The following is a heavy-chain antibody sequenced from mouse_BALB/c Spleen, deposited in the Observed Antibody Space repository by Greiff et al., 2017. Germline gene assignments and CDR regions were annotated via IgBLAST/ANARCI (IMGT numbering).Heavy chain of an antibody. Sequence: QVQLKESGPGLVAPSQSLSITCTVSGFSLTGYGVNWVPQPPGKGLEWLGMIWGDGSTDYNSALKSRLSISKDNSKSQVFLKMNSLQTDDTARYYCARGGYDGWFAYWGQGTLVTVSA. J-gene: IGHJ3*01. D-gene: IGHD2-14*01. V-gene: IGHV2-6-7*01. CDR2: IWGDGST. CDR1: GFSLTGYG. CDR3: ARGGYDGWFAY.